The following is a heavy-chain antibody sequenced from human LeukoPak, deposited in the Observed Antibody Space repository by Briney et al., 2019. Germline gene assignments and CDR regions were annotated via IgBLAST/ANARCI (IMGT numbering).Heavy chain of an antibody. V-gene: IGHV4-34*01. CDR2: INHSGST. Sequence: SETLSLTCAVYGGSFSGYYWSWIRQPPGKGLEWIGEINHSGSTNYNPSLKSRVTISVDKSKNQFSLKLSSVTAADTAVYYCASPGDLGPYYFDYWGQGTLVTVSS. D-gene: IGHD3-16*01. CDR3: ASPGDLGPYYFDY. J-gene: IGHJ4*02. CDR1: GGSFSGYY.